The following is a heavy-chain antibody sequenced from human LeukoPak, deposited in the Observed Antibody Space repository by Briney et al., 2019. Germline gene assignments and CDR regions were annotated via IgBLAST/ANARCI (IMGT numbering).Heavy chain of an antibody. CDR1: GFTLNTND. Sequence: GGSLRLSCAASGFTLNTNDMSWVRQAPGKGLEWVSLMYPGGSVYYTDSVKGRFTVPRDISKNMMFLQMNTLRPDDTAFYYCVRQGPGDNCRWGPGTLVTVSS. J-gene: IGHJ4*01. D-gene: IGHD4-23*01. CDR3: VRQGPGDNCR. CDR2: MYPGGSV. V-gene: IGHV3-66*02.